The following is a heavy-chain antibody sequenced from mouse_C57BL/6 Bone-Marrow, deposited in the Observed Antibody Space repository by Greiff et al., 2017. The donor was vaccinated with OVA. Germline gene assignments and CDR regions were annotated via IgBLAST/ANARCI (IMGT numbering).Heavy chain of an antibody. CDR3: ARDYYGSSYYFDH. V-gene: IGHV1-81*01. CDR1: GYTFTSYG. CDR2: IYPRSGNT. D-gene: IGHD1-1*01. Sequence: QVQLQQSGAELARPGASVKLSCKASGYTFTSYGISWVKQRTGQGLEWIGEIYPRSGNTYYNEKFKGKATLTADKSSSTAYMELRSLTSEDSAVYFCARDYYGSSYYFDHWGQGTTLTVSS. J-gene: IGHJ2*01.